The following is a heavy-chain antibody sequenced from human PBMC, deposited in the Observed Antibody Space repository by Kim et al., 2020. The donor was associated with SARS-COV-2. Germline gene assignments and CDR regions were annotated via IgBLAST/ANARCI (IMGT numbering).Heavy chain of an antibody. CDR2: IYYSGTT. Sequence: SETLSLTCTVSGYSISSGYYWGWIRQPPGKGLEWIGSIYYSGTTYYNPSLKSRVTISVDTSKNQFSLKLSPVTAADTAVYYCARGSGSDYWGQGTLVTVSS. V-gene: IGHV4-38-2*02. CDR3: ARGSGSDY. CDR1: GYSISSGYY. D-gene: IGHD3-3*01. J-gene: IGHJ4*02.